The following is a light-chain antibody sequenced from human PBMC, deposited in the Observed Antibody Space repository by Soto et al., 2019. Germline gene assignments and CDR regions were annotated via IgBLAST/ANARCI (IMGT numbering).Light chain of an antibody. Sequence: QSALTQSASVSGSPGQSITMSCTGTSSDVGAYNYVSWYQQHPGKAPKVMIHDVSNRPSGVSSRFSGSKSGNTASLTISGLQAEDEADYYCSSYTSSSTPYVFGTGTKVTVL. J-gene: IGLJ1*01. V-gene: IGLV2-14*01. CDR3: SSYTSSSTPYV. CDR2: DVS. CDR1: SSDVGAYNY.